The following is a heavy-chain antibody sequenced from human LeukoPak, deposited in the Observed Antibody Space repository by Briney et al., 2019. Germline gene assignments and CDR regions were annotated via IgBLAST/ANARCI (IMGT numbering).Heavy chain of an antibody. D-gene: IGHD2-2*01. V-gene: IGHV1-18*01. CDR3: ARDTGYCSSTSCFHDAFDI. CDR2: ISAYNGNT. CDR1: GYTFTIYG. Sequence: ASVKVSCKASGYTFTIYGISWVRQAPGQGLEWMGWISAYNGNTNYAQKLQGRVTMTTDTSTSTAYMELRSLRSDDTAVYYCARDTGYCSSTSCFHDAFDIWGQGTMVTVSS. J-gene: IGHJ3*02.